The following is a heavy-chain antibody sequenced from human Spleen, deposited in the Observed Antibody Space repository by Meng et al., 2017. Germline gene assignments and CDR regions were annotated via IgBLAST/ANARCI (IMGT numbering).Heavy chain of an antibody. D-gene: IGHD5-18*01. J-gene: IGHJ4*02. V-gene: IGHV5-51*01. CDR1: GYIFSNYW. CDR3: ARQTDTAMALDY. Sequence: GESLKISCKGSGYIFSNYWIGWVRQMPGKGLEWMGIAFPGDSAARYSPSFQGQVTISADKSISTAYLQWSSLKASDTAMYYCARQTDTAMALDYWGQGTLVTVSS. CDR2: AFPGDSAA.